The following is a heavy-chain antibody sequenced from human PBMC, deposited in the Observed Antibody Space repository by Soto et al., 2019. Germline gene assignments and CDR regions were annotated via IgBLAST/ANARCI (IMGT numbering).Heavy chain of an antibody. V-gene: IGHV4-31*03. D-gene: IGHD2-15*01. Sequence: QVQLQESGPGLVKPPQPLSLTCTVSGGSISSGSFYWTWIRQHPGKGLEFIGYIYYSGDTYYNPSLRSRVIISLDTSKNQFSLRLNSVTAADTAVYYCAREWSGGRRDGNPDKYYGMDVWGQGTKVTVSS. CDR1: GGSISSGSFY. CDR3: AREWSGGRRDGNPDKYYGMDV. CDR2: IYYSGDT. J-gene: IGHJ6*02.